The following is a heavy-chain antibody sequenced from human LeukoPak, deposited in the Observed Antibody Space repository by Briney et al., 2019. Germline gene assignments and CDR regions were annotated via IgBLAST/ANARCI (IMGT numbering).Heavy chain of an antibody. D-gene: IGHD3-10*01. CDR3: AKVYGSGSYLSEDYFDY. J-gene: IGHJ4*02. Sequence: GGSLRLSCAASGFTFYNYAMSWVRRAPGKGLEWVSVISGSVGSTYYADSVKGRFTISRDNSKNTLYLQMNSLRAEDTAVYYCAKVYGSGSYLSEDYFDYWGQGTLVTVSS. V-gene: IGHV3-23*01. CDR2: ISGSVGST. CDR1: GFTFYNYA.